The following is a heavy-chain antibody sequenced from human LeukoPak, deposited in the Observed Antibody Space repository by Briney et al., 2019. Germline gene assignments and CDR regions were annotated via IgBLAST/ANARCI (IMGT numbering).Heavy chain of an antibody. CDR3: AAQWYDILTGIDY. J-gene: IGHJ4*02. CDR2: ISSSGSTI. D-gene: IGHD3-9*01. V-gene: IGHV3-48*03. CDR1: GFTFSSYE. Sequence: GGSLRLSCAASGFTFSSYEMNWVRQAPGKGLEWVSYISSSGSTIYYADSVKGRFTISRDNSKNTLYLQMNSLRAEDTAVYYCAAQWYDILTGIDYWGQGTLVTVSS.